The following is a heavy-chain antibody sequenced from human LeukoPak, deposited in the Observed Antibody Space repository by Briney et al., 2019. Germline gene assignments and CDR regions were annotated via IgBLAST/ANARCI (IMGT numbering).Heavy chain of an antibody. CDR3: ARLYREGWTRIGSGWLFDY. D-gene: IGHD6-19*01. CDR1: GGSISSSSYY. J-gene: IGHJ4*02. CDR2: IYYSGST. Sequence: PSETLSLTCTVSGGSISSSSYYWGWIRQPPGKGLEWIGSIYYSGSTYYNPSLKSRVTISVDTSKNQFSLKLSSVTAADTAVYYCARLYREGWTRIGSGWLFDYWGQGTLVTVPS. V-gene: IGHV4-39*01.